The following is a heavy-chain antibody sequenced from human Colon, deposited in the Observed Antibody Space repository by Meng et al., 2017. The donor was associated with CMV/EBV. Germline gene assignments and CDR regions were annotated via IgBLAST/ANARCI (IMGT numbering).Heavy chain of an antibody. Sequence: GESLKISCAASGFTFSIYEMNWVRQAPGKGLEWVSFISNSGSTIYYADSVKGRFTISRDNAKNSLYLQMNSLRAEDTAVYYCARDLLGGSYGVLDYWGRGTLVTVSS. CDR1: GFTFSIYE. J-gene: IGHJ4*02. V-gene: IGHV3-48*03. CDR2: ISNSGSTI. CDR3: ARDLLGGSYGVLDY. D-gene: IGHD1-26*01.